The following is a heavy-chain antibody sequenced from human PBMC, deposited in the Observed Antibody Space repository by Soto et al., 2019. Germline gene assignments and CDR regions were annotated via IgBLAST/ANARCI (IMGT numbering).Heavy chain of an antibody. V-gene: IGHV1-46*01. CDR3: ARAQGYYYGMEV. J-gene: IGHJ6*02. CDR1: GYTFTSYY. Sequence: QVQLVQSGAEVKKPVASVKVSCKASGYTFTSYYMHWVRQAPAQGLEWMGIINPSGGSTSYAQKFKGRVTMTRDTSTSTVYMELSSLRSEDTAVYYCARAQGYYYGMEVWGQGTTVTVSS. CDR2: INPSGGST.